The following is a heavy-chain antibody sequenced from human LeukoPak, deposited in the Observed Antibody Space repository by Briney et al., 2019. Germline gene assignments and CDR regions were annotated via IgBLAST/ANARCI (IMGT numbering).Heavy chain of an antibody. J-gene: IGHJ4*02. D-gene: IGHD4-11*01. CDR2: ISYDGSNK. Sequence: PGGSLRLSCAASGFIFSSYAMHWVRQAPGKGLEWVAVISYDGSNKYYADSVKGRFTISRDNSKNTLYLQMSSLRAEDTAVYYCARDYSTVIGLDYWGQGTLVTVSS. CDR3: ARDYSTVIGLDY. V-gene: IGHV3-30-3*01. CDR1: GFIFSSYA.